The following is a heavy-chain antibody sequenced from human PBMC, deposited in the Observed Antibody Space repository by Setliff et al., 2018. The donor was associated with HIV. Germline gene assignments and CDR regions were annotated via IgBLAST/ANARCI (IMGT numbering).Heavy chain of an antibody. CDR3: ARKTLVPYTYFDQ. D-gene: IGHD6-6*01. J-gene: IGHJ4*02. CDR2: FYYNGDS. CDR1: GDSVNDRSYF. V-gene: IGHV4-39*07. Sequence: PSETLSLTCTVSGDSVNDRSYFWGWIRQPPGKGLEWIGTFYYNGDSRYNPSLKSRVTISVDTSKNQFSLRLRSVTAADTAVYFCARKTLVPYTYFDQWGQGALVTVSS.